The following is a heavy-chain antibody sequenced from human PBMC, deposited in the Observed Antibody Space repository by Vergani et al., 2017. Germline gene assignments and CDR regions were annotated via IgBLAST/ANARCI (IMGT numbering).Heavy chain of an antibody. J-gene: IGHJ5*02. V-gene: IGHV4-59*01. D-gene: IGHD6-19*01. Sequence: VQLVESGGGLVKRGGSLRLSCTTSGFTFSSAWMSWVRQPPGKGLEWIGSIHYSENTNYNPSLKTRVTISVDTSKNQFSLTLTSVTAADTAVYYCASDTHSGQRADRWGQGILVTVTS. CDR2: IHYSENT. CDR3: ASDTHSGQRADR. CDR1: GFTFSSAW.